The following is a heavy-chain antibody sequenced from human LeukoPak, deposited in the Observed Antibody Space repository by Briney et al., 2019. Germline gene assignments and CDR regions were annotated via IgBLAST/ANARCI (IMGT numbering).Heavy chain of an antibody. CDR1: GFTFSSYW. CDR3: ARGGVLRFLEWPRRAFDI. J-gene: IGHJ3*02. V-gene: IGHV3-7*01. CDR2: IKQDGSEK. D-gene: IGHD3-3*01. Sequence: GGSLRLSCAASGFTFSSYWMSWVRQAPGKGLEWVANIKQDGSEKYYVDSVKGRFTISRDNAKNSLYLQMNSLRAEDTAVYYCARGGVLRFLEWPRRAFDIWGQGTMVTVSS.